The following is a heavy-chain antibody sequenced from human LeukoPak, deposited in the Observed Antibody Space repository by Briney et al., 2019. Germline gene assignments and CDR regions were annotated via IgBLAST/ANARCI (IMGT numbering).Heavy chain of an antibody. D-gene: IGHD6-13*01. CDR1: GFTFSNYW. J-gene: IGHJ4*02. CDR2: INSDGTST. CDR3: AGSSQRISAAPGY. V-gene: IGHV3-74*01. Sequence: GSLRLSCAASGFTFSNYWMHWVRQTPGKGLVWVSRINSDGTSTTYADSVKGRFTISRDNAKNTLYLQMDSLRADDTAVYYCAGSSQRISAAPGYWDQGALVTVSS.